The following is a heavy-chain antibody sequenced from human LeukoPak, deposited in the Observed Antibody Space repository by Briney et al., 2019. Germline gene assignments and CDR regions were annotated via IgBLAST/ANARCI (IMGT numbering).Heavy chain of an antibody. CDR2: IIPIFGTA. Sequence: GASVKVSCKASGGTFSSYAISWVRQAPGQGLEWMGRIIPIFGTANYAQKFQGRVTITADKSTSTAYMELSSLGSEDTAVYYCARDSSSSPYYYYYYYMDVWGKGTTVTVSS. CDR1: GGTFSSYA. J-gene: IGHJ6*03. CDR3: ARDSSSSPYYYYYYYMDV. D-gene: IGHD6-6*01. V-gene: IGHV1-69*06.